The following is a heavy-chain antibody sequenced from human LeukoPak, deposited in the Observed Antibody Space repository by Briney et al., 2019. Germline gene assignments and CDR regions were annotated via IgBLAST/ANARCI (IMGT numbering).Heavy chain of an antibody. V-gene: IGHV3-21*04. CDR2: ISISSSYI. J-gene: IGHJ1*01. D-gene: IGHD3-22*01. Sequence: GGSLRLSCAASGFTFSNYTMNWVRQAPGKGLEWVSSISISSSYIFYADSVKGRFTISRDNAKNSLYLQMNSLRSEDTAVYYCAGERKYYYDSSGYSPQYFQHWGQGTLVTVSS. CDR3: AGERKYYYDSSGYSPQYFQH. CDR1: GFTFSNYT.